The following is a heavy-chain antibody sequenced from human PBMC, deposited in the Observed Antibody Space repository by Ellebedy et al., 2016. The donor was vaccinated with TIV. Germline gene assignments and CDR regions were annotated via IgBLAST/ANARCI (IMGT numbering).Heavy chain of an antibody. J-gene: IGHJ4*02. D-gene: IGHD6-19*01. CDR1: GFTFDDYA. V-gene: IGHV3-9*01. CDR2: ISWNSGSI. Sequence: GGSLRLSXAASGFTFDDYAMHWVRQAPGKGLEWVSGISWNSGSIGYADSVKGRFTISRDNAKNSLYLQMNSLRAEDTALYYCAKDINAVAVAGPYDYWGQGTLVTVSS. CDR3: AKDINAVAVAGPYDY.